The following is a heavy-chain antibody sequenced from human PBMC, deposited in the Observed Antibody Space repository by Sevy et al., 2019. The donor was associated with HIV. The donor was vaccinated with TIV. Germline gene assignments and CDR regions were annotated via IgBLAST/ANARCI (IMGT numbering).Heavy chain of an antibody. D-gene: IGHD6-13*01. CDR2: IYHSGST. Sequence: SETLSLTCAVSGYSISSGYYWGWIRQPPGKGLEWIGSIYHSGSTNYNPSLKSRVTISVDTSKNQFSLKLSSVTAADTAVYYCARHAAAGTRWFDPWGQGTLVTVSS. V-gene: IGHV4-38-2*01. CDR1: GYSISSGYY. CDR3: ARHAAAGTRWFDP. J-gene: IGHJ5*02.